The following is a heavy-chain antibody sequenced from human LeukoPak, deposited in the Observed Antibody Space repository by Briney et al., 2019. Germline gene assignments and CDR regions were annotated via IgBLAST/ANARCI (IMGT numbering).Heavy chain of an antibody. CDR1: GGSFSDYH. D-gene: IGHD2-8*01. CDR2: IIHSGRT. V-gene: IGHV4-34*01. CDR3: ARGILVMVYAAFDS. Sequence: SETLSLTCAVYGGSFSDYHWTWIRQSPGKGLEWIGEIIHSGRTNYSPSLKSRVAISVDTSKNKFSLNLSNVTAADTAVYYCARGILVMVYAAFDSWGRGTPVTVSS. J-gene: IGHJ4*02.